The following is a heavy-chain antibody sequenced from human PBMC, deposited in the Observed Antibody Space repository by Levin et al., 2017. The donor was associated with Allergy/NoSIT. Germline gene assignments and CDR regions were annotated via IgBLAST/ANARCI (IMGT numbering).Heavy chain of an antibody. D-gene: IGHD4-17*01. Sequence: SQTLSLTCAVYGGSFSGYYWSWIRQPPGKGLEWIGEINHSGSTNYNPSLKSRVTISVDTSKNQFSLKLSSVTAADTAVYYCARLTTVTKYYYYGMDVWGQGTTVTVSS. CDR3: ARLTTVTKYYYYGMDV. J-gene: IGHJ6*02. V-gene: IGHV4-34*01. CDR2: INHSGST. CDR1: GGSFSGYY.